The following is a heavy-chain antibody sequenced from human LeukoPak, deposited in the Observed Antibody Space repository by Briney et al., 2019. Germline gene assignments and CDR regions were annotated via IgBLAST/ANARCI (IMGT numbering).Heavy chain of an antibody. CDR1: GGSISSYY. Sequence: SETLSLTCTVSGGSISSYYWSWIRQPPGKGLEWIGYIYYSGSTNYNPSLKSRVTISVDTSKNQSSLKLSSVTAADTAVYYCARSGVWYNWNDVRSWFDPWGQGTLVTVSS. J-gene: IGHJ5*02. CDR2: IYYSGST. V-gene: IGHV4-59*01. CDR3: ARSGVWYNWNDVRSWFDP. D-gene: IGHD1-1*01.